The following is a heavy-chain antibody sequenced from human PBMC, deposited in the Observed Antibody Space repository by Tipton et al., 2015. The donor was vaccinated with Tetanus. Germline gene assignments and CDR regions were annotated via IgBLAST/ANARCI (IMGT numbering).Heavy chain of an antibody. CDR1: GFTFSNYA. D-gene: IGHD5-18*01. CDR2: IYSHSSGSST. Sequence: SLRLSCAASGFTFSNYAMKWVRQAPGKRLEWVSVIYSHSSGSSTYYADSVKGRFTISRDDSKNTLYLQMNSLRADDTAVYYCAKGSGGYSYGSSDNWGQGTLGTVTS. V-gene: IGHV3-23*03. J-gene: IGHJ4*02. CDR3: AKGSGGYSYGSSDN.